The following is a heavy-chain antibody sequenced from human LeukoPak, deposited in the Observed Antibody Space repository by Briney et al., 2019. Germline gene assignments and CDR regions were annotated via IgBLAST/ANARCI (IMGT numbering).Heavy chain of an antibody. CDR2: VSDTGRA. CDR3: ARGRNMFPIRGYISFVY. V-gene: IGHV4-4*07. Sequence: SETLSLTCTVSGGSITGYYWTWIRQPAGKGLEWIGRVSDTGRAYYNPSLEGRVTISLDTSNNRFSPKVTSVPAAETAVYYCARGRNMFPIRGYISFVYWGGETLV. D-gene: IGHD3-22*01. CDR1: GGSITGYY. J-gene: IGHJ4*02.